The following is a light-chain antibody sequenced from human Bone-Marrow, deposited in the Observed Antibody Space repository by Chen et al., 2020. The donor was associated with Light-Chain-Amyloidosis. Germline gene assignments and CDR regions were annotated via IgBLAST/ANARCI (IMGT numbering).Light chain of an antibody. CDR3: QQYGTSPLT. Sequence: EIVLTQSPGPLSLSPGEGANLSCRASQTISSNYLTWYQQKFGQAPRLLIYGSSSRATGIPDRFTGSGSGTDFTLTINRLEPEDFAMYYCQQYGTSPLTFGGGTMVEIK. CDR2: GSS. V-gene: IGKV3-20*01. J-gene: IGKJ4*01. CDR1: QTISSNY.